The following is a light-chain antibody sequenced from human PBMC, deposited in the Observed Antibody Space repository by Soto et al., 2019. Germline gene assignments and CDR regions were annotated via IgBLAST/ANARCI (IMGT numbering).Light chain of an antibody. CDR2: AAS. CDR1: QSIYKW. J-gene: IGKJ4*01. CDR3: QQADSFPLT. Sequence: DIPLTQSPSSVSASIGDRVTISCRASQSIYKWLVWYQQKPGKAPKLLIYAASSLQSGVPSRFSGSGYGTEFTLTISSLHPEDSATYYCQQADSFPLTFGGGTEVAI. V-gene: IGKV1-12*01.